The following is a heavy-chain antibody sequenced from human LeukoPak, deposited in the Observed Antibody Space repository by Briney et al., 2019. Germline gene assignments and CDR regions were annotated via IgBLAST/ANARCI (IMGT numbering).Heavy chain of an antibody. Sequence: SETLSLTCTVSGGSISSGSYYWSWIRQPAGKGLEWIGRIYTSGSTNYNPSLKSRVTISVDTSKNQFSLKLSSVTAADTAVYYCATRAPSGSYYYYYGMDVWGQGTTVTVSS. CDR1: GGSISSGSYY. D-gene: IGHD1-26*01. J-gene: IGHJ6*02. CDR2: IYTSGST. CDR3: ATRAPSGSYYYYYGMDV. V-gene: IGHV4-61*02.